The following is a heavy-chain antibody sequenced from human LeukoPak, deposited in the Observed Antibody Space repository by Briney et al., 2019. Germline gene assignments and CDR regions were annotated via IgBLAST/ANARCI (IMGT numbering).Heavy chain of an antibody. Sequence: GGSLRPSWAASGFTLRTYDTHWVRQAPGKGLDWVAVIWYDGSNKYYADSVKGRFTISRDNSKNTLYLQMNSLRAEDTAVYYCARDSQHFYYYYGMDVWGQGTTVTVSS. CDR2: IWYDGSNK. CDR3: ARDSQHFYYYYGMDV. V-gene: IGHV3-33*01. CDR1: GFTLRTYD. J-gene: IGHJ6*02.